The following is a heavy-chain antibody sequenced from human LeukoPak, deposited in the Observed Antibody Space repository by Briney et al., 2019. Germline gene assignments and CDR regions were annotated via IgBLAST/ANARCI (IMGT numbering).Heavy chain of an antibody. Sequence: GGSLSLSCAASGFTDSNNGMQWVRQAPGKGLEWVAVIWYDGSNKYYADSVKGRLTISRDNSKNTVYLQMNSLRAEDTAMYYCARYFYVGTKSYYIGYSGHGTLVTVSS. D-gene: IGHD3-10*01. CDR3: ARYFYVGTKSYYIGY. CDR1: GFTDSNNG. V-gene: IGHV3-33*01. J-gene: IGHJ4*01. CDR2: IWYDGSNK.